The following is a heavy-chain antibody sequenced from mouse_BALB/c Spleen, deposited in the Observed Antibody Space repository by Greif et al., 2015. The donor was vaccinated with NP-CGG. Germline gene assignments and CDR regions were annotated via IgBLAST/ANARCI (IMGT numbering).Heavy chain of an antibody. D-gene: IGHD1-1*01. J-gene: IGHJ3*01. CDR1: GYTFTDYN. CDR2: IYPYNGGT. V-gene: IGHV1S29*02. CDR3: ARGNLYYGSSYEGFAY. Sequence: DVQLQESGPELVKPGASVKISCKASGYTFTDYNMHWVKQSHGKSLEWIGYIYPYNGGTGYNQKFKSKATLTVDNSSSTAYMELRSLTSEDSAVYYCARGNLYYGSSYEGFAYWGQGTLVTVSA.